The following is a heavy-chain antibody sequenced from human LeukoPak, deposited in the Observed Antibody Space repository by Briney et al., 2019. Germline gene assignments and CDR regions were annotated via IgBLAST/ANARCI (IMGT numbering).Heavy chain of an antibody. V-gene: IGHV4-59*08. CDR2: IYYSGSS. J-gene: IGHJ4*02. D-gene: IGHD1-1*01. Sequence: PSETLSLTCTVSGGSISSYFWNWIRQPPGRGRGWIGYIYYSGSSNYNPSLKSRVTLSVNTSKNQFSLKVNSMTPRDAAVYYCARVSSTGGLAYWGQGTLVTVSS. CDR1: GGSISSYF. CDR3: ARVSSTGGLAY.